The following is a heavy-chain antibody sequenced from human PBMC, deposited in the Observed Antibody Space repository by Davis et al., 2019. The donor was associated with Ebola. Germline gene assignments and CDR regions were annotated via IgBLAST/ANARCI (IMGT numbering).Heavy chain of an antibody. CDR3: ATSPAYSSGTDY. CDR1: GFTFSSYA. V-gene: IGHV3-23*01. CDR2: ISGSGGST. D-gene: IGHD6-19*01. Sequence: PGGSLRLSCAASGFTFSSYAMSWVRQAPGKGLEWVSAISGSGGSTYYADSVKGRFTISRDNSKNTLYLQMNSLRAEDTAVYYCATSPAYSSGTDYWGQGTLVTVSS. J-gene: IGHJ4*02.